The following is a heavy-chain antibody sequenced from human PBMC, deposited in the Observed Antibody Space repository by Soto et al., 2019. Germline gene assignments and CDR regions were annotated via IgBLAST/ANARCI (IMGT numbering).Heavy chain of an antibody. Sequence: QITLNESGPTLVKPTQTLTLTCTFSGFSLGTYGVGVGWIRQPPGKALEWLALIYWDDDKRYSPSLKSRLPITKDTSKSQVFLTLTNMDPVDTATYYCAHRGGGIVDWYFDLWGRGTPVIVSS. D-gene: IGHD1-26*01. CDR1: GFSLGTYGVG. CDR2: IYWDDDK. V-gene: IGHV2-5*02. CDR3: AHRGGGIVDWYFDL. J-gene: IGHJ2*01.